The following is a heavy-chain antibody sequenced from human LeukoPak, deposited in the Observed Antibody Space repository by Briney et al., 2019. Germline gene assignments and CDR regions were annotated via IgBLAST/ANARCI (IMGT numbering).Heavy chain of an antibody. D-gene: IGHD7-27*01. V-gene: IGHV4-39*01. CDR3: ARHSANWGSLSRDFYYGLVV. CDR2: IHYSGPT. Sequence: TSEPLSLTCIVSGRPISSNSHYWRWIRQPPGKGLEWIGNIHYSGPTYDSPSFKIRVTISVDTSKTRFSLQVRFMTAADAAVYHCARHSANWGSLSRDFYYGLVVWGQEPTVTVSS. J-gene: IGHJ6*01. CDR1: GRPISSNSHY.